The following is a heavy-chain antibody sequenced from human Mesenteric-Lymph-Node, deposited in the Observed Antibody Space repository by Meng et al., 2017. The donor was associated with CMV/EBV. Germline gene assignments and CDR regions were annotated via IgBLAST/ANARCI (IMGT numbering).Heavy chain of an antibody. Sequence: SFIGYYSDWSRQTPGKGLEGIGEINHSGSTNYNPSHKSRVSISADTSKIQFYLKLTSVTAADTAVYYCARGLDIVVVPATNNWFDPWGQGILVTVSS. J-gene: IGHJ5*02. CDR2: INHSGST. D-gene: IGHD2-2*01. V-gene: IGHV4-34*01. CDR1: SFIGYY. CDR3: ARGLDIVVVPATNNWFDP.